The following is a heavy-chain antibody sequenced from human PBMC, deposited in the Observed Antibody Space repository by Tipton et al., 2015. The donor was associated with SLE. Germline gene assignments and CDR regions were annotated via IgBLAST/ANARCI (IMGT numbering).Heavy chain of an antibody. V-gene: IGHV6-1*01. D-gene: IGHD6-19*01. CDR3: AGVSHRIAVAAIPFVY. CDR1: GDSVSSNNVA. Sequence: GLVKPSQTLSLTCAISGDSVSSNNVAWNWIRQSSSRGLEWLGRTYYRSKWYSDYAVSVKSRIIINADTSKNQFSLQLNSVTPEDTAVYYCAGVSHRIAVAAIPFVYWGQGSLVTVSS. J-gene: IGHJ4*02. CDR2: TYYRSKWYS.